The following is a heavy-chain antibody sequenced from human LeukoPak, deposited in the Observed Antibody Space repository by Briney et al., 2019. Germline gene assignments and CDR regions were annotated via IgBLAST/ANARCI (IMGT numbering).Heavy chain of an antibody. J-gene: IGHJ2*01. CDR3: ARDDGGNSVEWYFDI. CDR2: IIPIFGTA. V-gene: IGHV1-69*01. D-gene: IGHD4-23*01. CDR1: GGTFSSYA. Sequence: GASVKVSCKASGGTFSSYAISWVRQAPGQGLEWMGGIIPIFGTANYAQKFQGRVTITADESTSTAYMELSSVRSAHPAVSYCARDDGGNSVEWYFDIWGRGTLVTASS.